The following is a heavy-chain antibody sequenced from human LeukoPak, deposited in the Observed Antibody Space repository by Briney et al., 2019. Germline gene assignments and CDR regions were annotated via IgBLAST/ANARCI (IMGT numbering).Heavy chain of an antibody. J-gene: IGHJ4*02. Sequence: GGSLRLSCVASGFYFSSYGMSWVRQAPGTGLEWVSVISADGGSTHYADSVKGRFTISRDISKNTLFLQMNSLRGEDTAVYYCAKNKADKYSPLDHWGQGTLVTASS. CDR2: ISADGGST. V-gene: IGHV3-23*01. CDR3: AKNKADKYSPLDH. D-gene: IGHD1/OR15-1a*01. CDR1: GFYFSSYG.